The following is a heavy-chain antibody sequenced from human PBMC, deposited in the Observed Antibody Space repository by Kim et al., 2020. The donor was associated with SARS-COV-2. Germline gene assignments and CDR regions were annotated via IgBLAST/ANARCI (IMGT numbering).Heavy chain of an antibody. V-gene: IGHV3-23*01. D-gene: IGHD4-17*01. CDR2: INYDGGLT. J-gene: IGHJ4*02. CDR1: GFTFSSFA. CDR3: AKVFHYGAGDMPNYFDY. Sequence: GGSLRLSCAASGFTFSSFAMTWVRQLPGKGLEWVSVINYDGGLTFYADSVKGRLTISRDNSMNTLYLQMNSLRTDNTAVYYGAKVFHYGAGDMPNYFDYWGQGTPVTVSS.